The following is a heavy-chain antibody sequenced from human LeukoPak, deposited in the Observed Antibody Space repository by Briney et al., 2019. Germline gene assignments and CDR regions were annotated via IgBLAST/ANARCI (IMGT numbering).Heavy chain of an antibody. J-gene: IGHJ4*02. D-gene: IGHD3-22*01. CDR2: ISAYNGNT. CDR1: GYTFTSYG. CDR3: AREGGGPYYYDSSGSPDDY. V-gene: IGHV1-18*01. Sequence: ASVKVSCKASGYTFTSYGISWVRQAPGLGLEWMGWISAYNGNTNYAQKLQGRVTMTTDTSTSTAYMELRSLRSDDTAVYYCAREGGGPYYYDSSGSPDDYWGQGTLVTVSS.